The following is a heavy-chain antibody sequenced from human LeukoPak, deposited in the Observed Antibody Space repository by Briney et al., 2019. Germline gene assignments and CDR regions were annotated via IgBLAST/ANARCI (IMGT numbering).Heavy chain of an antibody. CDR1: GFTFSDYY. V-gene: IGHV3-11*05. CDR2: ISSSSSYT. CDR3: ARDSPRSSSWYGPNWFDP. D-gene: IGHD6-13*01. Sequence: GGSLRLSCAASGFTFSDYYMSWIRQAPGKGLDWASYISSSSSYTNYADSVKGRFTISRDNAKNSLYLQMNSLRAEDTAVYYCARDSPRSSSWYGPNWFDPWGQGTLVTVSS. J-gene: IGHJ5*02.